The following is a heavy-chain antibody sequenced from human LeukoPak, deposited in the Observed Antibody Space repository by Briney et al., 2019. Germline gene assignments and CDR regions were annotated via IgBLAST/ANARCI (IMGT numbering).Heavy chain of an antibody. CDR1: GFTFSSYA. D-gene: IGHD5-12*01. V-gene: IGHV3-72*01. J-gene: IGHJ4*02. Sequence: GGSLRLSCAASGFTFSSYAMHWVRQAPGRGLEWVGRIRNKANSYTTEYAASVKGRFTISRDDSKSLLYLQMNSLKTEDTALYYCASRGYSGYHSSDYWGQGTLVTVSS. CDR3: ASRGYSGYHSSDY. CDR2: IRNKANSYTT.